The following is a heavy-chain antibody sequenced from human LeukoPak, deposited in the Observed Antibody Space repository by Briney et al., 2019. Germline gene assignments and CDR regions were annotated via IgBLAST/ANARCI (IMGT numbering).Heavy chain of an antibody. CDR2: IYTSGST. Sequence: PSETLSLTCTVSGGSISSGSYYWSWIRQPAGKGLEWIGRIYTSGSTNYNPSLKSRVTISVDTSKNQFSLKLSSVAAADTAVYYCARDVLQNWFDPWGQGTLVTVSS. J-gene: IGHJ5*02. D-gene: IGHD5-24*01. CDR3: ARDVLQNWFDP. V-gene: IGHV4-61*02. CDR1: GGSISSGSYY.